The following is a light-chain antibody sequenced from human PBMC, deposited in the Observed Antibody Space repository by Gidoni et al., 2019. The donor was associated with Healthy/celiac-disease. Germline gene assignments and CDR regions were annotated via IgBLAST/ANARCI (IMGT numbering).Light chain of an antibody. CDR3: HVWDSSSTVV. J-gene: IGLJ2*01. Sequence: SYELTQPLSVSVALGQTARITCGGNNIGSKNVHWYQQKPGQAPVLVIYRNNNRPSGIPERCSGSNSGNTATLTISTAQVGDEADYSCHVWDSSSTVVVGGGTKLTVL. CDR1: NIGSKN. CDR2: RNN. V-gene: IGLV3-9*01.